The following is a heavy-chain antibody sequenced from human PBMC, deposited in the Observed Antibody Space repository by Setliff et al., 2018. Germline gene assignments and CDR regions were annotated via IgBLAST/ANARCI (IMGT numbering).Heavy chain of an antibody. J-gene: IGHJ6*02. CDR2: ISVYNGNT. D-gene: IGHD3-22*01. Sequence: ASVKVSCKASGYTFTRNGINWVRQAPGQGLEWMGWISVYNGNTHYAQKFQGRVTMTTDISTTTAYMDLRSLRSDDTAVYYCASSVDYYDRSGYPYAMDVWGQGTTVTVSS. V-gene: IGHV1-18*01. CDR3: ASSVDYYDRSGYPYAMDV. CDR1: GYTFTRNG.